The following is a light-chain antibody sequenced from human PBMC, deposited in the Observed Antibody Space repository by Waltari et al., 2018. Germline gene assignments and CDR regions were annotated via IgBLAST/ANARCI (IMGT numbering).Light chain of an antibody. CDR1: QSIYDN. CDR3: QQYNRWPPVT. V-gene: IGKV3-15*01. Sequence: EVVMTQSPATLPVSPGERATVYCRASQSIYDNLAWYQQKPGQSPRLLIYGASTRATGIPSRFSGSGSGTDFTLTISSLQSEDSAVYFCQQYNRWPPVTFGGGTKVEIK. CDR2: GAS. J-gene: IGKJ4*01.